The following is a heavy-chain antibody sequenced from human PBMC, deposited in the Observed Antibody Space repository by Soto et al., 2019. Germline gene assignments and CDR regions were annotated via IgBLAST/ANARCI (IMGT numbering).Heavy chain of an antibody. Sequence: EVQLVESGGGLVQPGGSLRLSCAASGFTFISYWMHWVRQAPGKGLVWVSRINNDGSNTNYADSVKGRFTISRDNAKNTLYLQMNSLRAEDTAVYYCARGSSGTRSQPDYWGQGTLVTVSS. D-gene: IGHD1-1*01. J-gene: IGHJ4*02. CDR1: GFTFISYW. CDR3: ARGSSGTRSQPDY. V-gene: IGHV3-74*01. CDR2: INNDGSNT.